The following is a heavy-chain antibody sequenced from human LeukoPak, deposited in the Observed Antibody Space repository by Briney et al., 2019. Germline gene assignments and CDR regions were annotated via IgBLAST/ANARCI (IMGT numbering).Heavy chain of an antibody. V-gene: IGHV3-30-3*01. CDR3: VRDSPPRYSGSAGGEGY. CDR1: GFTFSSYA. J-gene: IGHJ4*02. D-gene: IGHD1-26*01. CDR2: ISYDGTSK. Sequence: GGSLRLSCAASGFTFSSYALHWVRQAPGKGLEWVAVISYDGTSKYYADSVKGRFTISKDNAKNSLYLQMNSLRAEDTAVYYCVRDSPPRYSGSAGGEGYWGQGTLVTVSS.